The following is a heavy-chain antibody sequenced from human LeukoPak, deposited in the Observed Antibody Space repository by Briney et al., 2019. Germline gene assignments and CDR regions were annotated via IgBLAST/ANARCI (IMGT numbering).Heavy chain of an antibody. CDR2: ISDSGGS. CDR3: ARRGSGASLEYYFDL. V-gene: IGHV4-61*01. CDR1: GGSVSSGISY. D-gene: IGHD1-14*01. Sequence: PSETLSLTCSVSGGSVSSGISYWSWIRQPPGEGLEWIAYISDSGGSDYNPSLRGRVTISLDTSKNQFSLKLSSVTAADTAVYYCARRGSGASLEYYFDLWGRGTLVTVSS. J-gene: IGHJ2*01.